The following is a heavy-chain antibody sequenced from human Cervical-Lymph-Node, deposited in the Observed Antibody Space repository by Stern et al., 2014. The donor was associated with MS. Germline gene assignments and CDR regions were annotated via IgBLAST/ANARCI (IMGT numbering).Heavy chain of an antibody. D-gene: IGHD2/OR15-2a*01. V-gene: IGHV1-69*01. CDR3: ARAAYSTSSYNY. J-gene: IGHJ4*02. CDR1: GGSFTNNV. CDR2: TIPIFGKA. Sequence: VQLEESGAEVKKPGSSVKVSCTASGGSFTNNVVSWVRQAPGQGLEWMGGTIPIFGKAIYAKKFQGRVTITADESTRAPYMELSSLRSEDTAVYSCARAAYSTSSYNYWGQGTVVTVSA.